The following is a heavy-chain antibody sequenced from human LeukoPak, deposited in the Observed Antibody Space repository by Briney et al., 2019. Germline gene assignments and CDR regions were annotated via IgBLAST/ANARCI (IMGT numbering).Heavy chain of an antibody. V-gene: IGHV3-30-3*01. Sequence: GGSLRLSCAASGFTFSSYAMHWVRQAPGKGLEWVAVISYDGNREYYPDSVKGRFTISRDNSKNTLYLQMNSLRAEDTAVYYCASPRSPIVVVSTFDYWGQGTLVTVSS. CDR1: GFTFSSYA. CDR2: ISYDGNRE. J-gene: IGHJ4*02. CDR3: ASPRSPIVVVSTFDY. D-gene: IGHD3-22*01.